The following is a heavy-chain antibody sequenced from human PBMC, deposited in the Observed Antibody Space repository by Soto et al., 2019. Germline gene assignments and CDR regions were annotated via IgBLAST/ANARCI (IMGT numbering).Heavy chain of an antibody. CDR2: ISYDGSNK. V-gene: IGHV3-30*18. D-gene: IGHD6-13*01. CDR1: GFTFSSYG. Sequence: QVQLVESGGGVVQPGRSLRLSCAASGFTFSSYGMHWVRQAPGKGLEWVAVISYDGSNKYYADYVKGRFTISRDNSKNTLYLQMNSLRAEDTAVYYCAKALSGGSSYGMDVWGQGTTVTVSS. J-gene: IGHJ6*02. CDR3: AKALSGGSSYGMDV.